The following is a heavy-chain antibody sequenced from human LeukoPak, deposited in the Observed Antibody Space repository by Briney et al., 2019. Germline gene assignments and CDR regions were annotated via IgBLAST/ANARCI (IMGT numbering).Heavy chain of an antibody. V-gene: IGHV3-7*01. CDR2: IKHDGSEK. D-gene: IGHD3-3*02. J-gene: IGHJ4*02. Sequence: GGSLRLSCAASGFTFSCYWMSWVRQAPGKGLEWVANIKHDGSEKYYVYSVKGRFTISRDNAKNSLYLQMNSLRAEDTAVYYCARVPQFWKATYYFDYWGQGTLVTFSS. CDR1: GFTFSCYW. CDR3: ARVPQFWKATYYFDY.